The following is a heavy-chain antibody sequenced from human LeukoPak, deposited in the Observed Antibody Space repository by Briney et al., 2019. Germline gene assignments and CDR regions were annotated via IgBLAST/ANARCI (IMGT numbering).Heavy chain of an antibody. J-gene: IGHJ1*01. V-gene: IGHV4-59*13. CDR3: ARSITSSWYGDFQH. CDR2: IYYSGST. Sequence: PSETLSLTCTVSGGSISSYYWSWIRQPPGKGLEWIGYIYYSGSTNYNPSLKSRVTISVDMSKNQFSLKLSSVTAADTAVYYCARSITSSWYGDFQHWGQGTLVTVSS. D-gene: IGHD6-13*01. CDR1: GGSISSYY.